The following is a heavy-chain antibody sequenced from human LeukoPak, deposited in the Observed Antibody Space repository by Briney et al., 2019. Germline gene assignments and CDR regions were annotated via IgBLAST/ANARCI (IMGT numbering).Heavy chain of an antibody. D-gene: IGHD1-26*01. CDR2: MNPNSGNT. V-gene: IGHV1-8*01. CDR1: GYTFTSYD. Sequence: ASVKVSCKASGYTFTSYDINWVRQATGQGLEWMGWMNPNSGNTGYAQKFQGRVTMTRNTSISTAYMELSSLRSEDTAVYYCAKVRGSYYIDYFDYWGQETLVTVSS. CDR3: AKVRGSYYIDYFDY. J-gene: IGHJ4*02.